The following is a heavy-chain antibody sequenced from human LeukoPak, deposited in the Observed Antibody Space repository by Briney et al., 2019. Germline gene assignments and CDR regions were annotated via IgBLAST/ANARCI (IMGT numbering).Heavy chain of an antibody. CDR3: ARDSARGGDLLDY. CDR2: ISANSGNK. J-gene: IGHJ4*02. V-gene: IGHV3-23*01. D-gene: IGHD2-21*02. Sequence: GGSLRLSCAASGFTFSTYAMDWVRQAPGKGMEWVSVISANSGNKFYADSVRGRFTISRDNPKNTLYLQMSSLRAEDTAVYYCARDSARGGDLLDYWGQGTLVTVSS. CDR1: GFTFSTYA.